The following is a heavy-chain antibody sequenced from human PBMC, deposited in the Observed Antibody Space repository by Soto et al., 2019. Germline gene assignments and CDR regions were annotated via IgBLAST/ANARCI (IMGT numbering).Heavy chain of an antibody. D-gene: IGHD6-6*01. CDR2: ISSSGSTI. V-gene: IGHV3-11*01. Sequence: PGGSLRLSCAASGFTFSDYYMSWIRQAPGKGLEWVSYISSSGSTIYYADSVKGRFTISRDNAKNSLYLQMNSLRAEDTAVYYCARDGEDIPYSSSLSDYWGQGTLVTVSS. CDR1: GFTFSDYY. J-gene: IGHJ4*02. CDR3: ARDGEDIPYSSSLSDY.